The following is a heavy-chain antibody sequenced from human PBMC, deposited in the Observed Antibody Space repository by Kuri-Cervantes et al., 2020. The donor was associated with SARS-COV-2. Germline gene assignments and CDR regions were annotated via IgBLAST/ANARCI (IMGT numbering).Heavy chain of an antibody. V-gene: IGHV3-30*18. CDR3: AKDPASLRRQLGGSSNYYGMDV. CDR1: GFTFSSYG. D-gene: IGHD6-6*01. Sequence: GESLKISCAASGFTFSSYGIHWVRQAPGKGLEWVAVISYDGSDKYYADSVKGRFTISGDNSKNTLYLQMNSLRAEDTAVYYCAKDPASLRRQLGGSSNYYGMDVWGQGTTVTVSS. J-gene: IGHJ6*02. CDR2: ISYDGSDK.